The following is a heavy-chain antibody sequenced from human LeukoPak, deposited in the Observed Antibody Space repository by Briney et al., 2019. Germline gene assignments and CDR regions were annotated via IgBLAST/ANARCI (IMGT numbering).Heavy chain of an antibody. J-gene: IGHJ5*01. Sequence: ASVKVSCKAYGYTFSTYDINWVRQAAGQGLEWMGWVNPKSGNTAYARKFQGRVNMTRDNSIRTLYMELTSLKFEDTAVYYCARGKRGTLTIMVGDSWGQGTLVTVAA. D-gene: IGHD2-8*01. V-gene: IGHV1-8*01. CDR2: VNPKSGNT. CDR1: GYTFSTYD. CDR3: ARGKRGTLTIMVGDS.